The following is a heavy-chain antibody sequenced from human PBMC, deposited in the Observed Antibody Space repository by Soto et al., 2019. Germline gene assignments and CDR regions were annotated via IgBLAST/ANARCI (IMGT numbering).Heavy chain of an antibody. J-gene: IGHJ6*02. Sequence: ASVKVSCKASGGTFSSYAISWVRQAPGQGLEWMGGIIPIFGTANYAQKFQGRVTITADESTSTAYMELSSLRSEDTAVYYCARVPLTYYDILTGYPVNSYYYGMDVWGQGTTVTVSS. CDR3: ARVPLTYYDILTGYPVNSYYYGMDV. V-gene: IGHV1-69*13. CDR2: IIPIFGTA. D-gene: IGHD3-9*01. CDR1: GGTFSSYA.